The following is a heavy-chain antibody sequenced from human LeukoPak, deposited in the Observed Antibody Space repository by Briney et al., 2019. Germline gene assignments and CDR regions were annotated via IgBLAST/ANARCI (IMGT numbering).Heavy chain of an antibody. CDR3: AREAGDHLDY. V-gene: IGHV4-59*01. D-gene: IGHD4-17*01. Sequence: IRQPXGXXXEWIGYIYYSGSTNYNPSLKSRVTISVDTSKNQFSLKLSSVTAADTAVYYCAREAGDHLDYWGQGTLVTVSS. CDR2: IYYSGST. J-gene: IGHJ4*02.